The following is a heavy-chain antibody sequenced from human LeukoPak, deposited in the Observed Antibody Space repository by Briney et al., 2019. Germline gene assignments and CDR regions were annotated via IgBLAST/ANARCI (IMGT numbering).Heavy chain of an antibody. J-gene: IGHJ6*03. Sequence: GGSLRLSCAASGLTFSSYGMHWVRQAPGKGLEWVAFIRYDGSNKYYADSVKGRFTISRDNSKNTLYLQMNSLRAEDTAVYYCAKVKDYYYYYYMDVWGKGTTVTVSS. CDR2: IRYDGSNK. V-gene: IGHV3-30*02. CDR1: GLTFSSYG. CDR3: AKVKDYYYYYYMDV.